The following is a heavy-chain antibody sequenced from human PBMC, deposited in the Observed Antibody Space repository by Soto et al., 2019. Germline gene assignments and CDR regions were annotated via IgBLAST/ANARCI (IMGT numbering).Heavy chain of an antibody. V-gene: IGHV4-30-4*01. J-gene: IGHJ4*02. CDR2: IYYSGST. D-gene: IGHD3-22*01. CDR1: GGSISSGDYY. Sequence: SETLSLTCTVSGGSISSGDYYWSWIRQPPGKGLEWIGYIYYSGSTYYNPSLKSRVTISVDTSKNQFSLKLSSVTAADTAVYYCARTYYYDSSGYYSGPYDYWGQGTLVTVSS. CDR3: ARTYYYDSSGYYSGPYDY.